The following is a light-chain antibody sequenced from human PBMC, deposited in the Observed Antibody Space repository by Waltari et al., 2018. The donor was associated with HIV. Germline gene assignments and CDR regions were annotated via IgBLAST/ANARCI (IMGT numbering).Light chain of an antibody. J-gene: IGKJ1*01. V-gene: IGKV3-20*01. CDR1: EYFGTRA. Sequence: IVLTQSPDTLSLSPAERATIASRASEYFGTRALAWYQQKPGQPPRLLIYAESSRATGIPDRFSGRASGTEFTLTISKLEPEDFAVYCCQQYGSSPLRTFGQGTKVEVK. CDR3: QQYGSSPLRT. CDR2: AES.